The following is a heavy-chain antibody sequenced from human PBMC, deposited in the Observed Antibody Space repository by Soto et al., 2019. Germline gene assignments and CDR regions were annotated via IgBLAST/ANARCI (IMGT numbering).Heavy chain of an antibody. CDR2: ISHTGST. CDR1: GGSFSGYY. D-gene: IGHD1-20*01. J-gene: IGHJ4*02. Sequence: PSETLSLTCAVYGGSFSGYYWSWIRQPPGMGLEWIGEISHTGSTTYNPSLKSRVTISVDTSKTQFSLKLSSVTAADTAVYYCARVPDNVSPFDYWGQGTLVTVSS. V-gene: IGHV4-34*01. CDR3: ARVPDNVSPFDY.